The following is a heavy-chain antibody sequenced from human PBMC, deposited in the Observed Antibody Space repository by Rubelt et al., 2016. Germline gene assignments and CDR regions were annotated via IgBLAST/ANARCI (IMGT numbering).Heavy chain of an antibody. D-gene: IGHD3-3*01. Sequence: QVQLVQSGAEVKKPGASVKVSCKASGYTFTSYDINWVRQATGQGLEWMGWMNPNSGNTGYAQKFQGRVTMTRNTSISTAYMGLSSLRSEDTAVYYCAREEGLTIFGHYGMDVWGQGTTVTVSS. CDR3: AREEGLTIFGHYGMDV. V-gene: IGHV1-8*01. CDR2: MNPNSGNT. J-gene: IGHJ6*02. CDR1: GYTFTSYD.